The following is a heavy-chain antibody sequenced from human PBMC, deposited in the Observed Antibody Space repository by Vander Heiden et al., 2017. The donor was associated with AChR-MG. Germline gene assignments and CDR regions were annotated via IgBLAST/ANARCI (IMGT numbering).Heavy chain of an antibody. V-gene: IGHV3-21*01. CDR3: ARDWPPPYYYDSSDILEYYFDY. D-gene: IGHD3-22*01. CDR1: GFTFSSYS. J-gene: IGHJ4*02. CDR2: ISSSSSYI. Sequence: EVQLVESGGGLVKPGGSLRLSCAASGFTFSSYSMNWVRQAPGKGLEWVSSISSSSSYIYYADSVKGRFTISRDNAKNSLYLQMNSLRAEDTAVYYCARDWPPPYYYDSSDILEYYFDYWGQGTLVTVSS.